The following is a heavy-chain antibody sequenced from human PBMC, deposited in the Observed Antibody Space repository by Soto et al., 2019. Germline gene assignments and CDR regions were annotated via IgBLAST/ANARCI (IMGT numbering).Heavy chain of an antibody. CDR1: GFTFSDYY. CDR3: ARDARVEGSEMATTKQAQYAFDI. Sequence: QVQLVESGGGVVKPGGSLRLSCAASGFTFSDYYMSWIRQAPGKGLEWVSYISSSSSYTNYADSVKGRFTISRDNAKNSLYLQKNSMRAEDTAVYYCARDARVEGSEMATTKQAQYAFDIWGQGTMVTVSS. J-gene: IGHJ3*02. CDR2: ISSSSSYT. D-gene: IGHD5-12*01. V-gene: IGHV3-11*05.